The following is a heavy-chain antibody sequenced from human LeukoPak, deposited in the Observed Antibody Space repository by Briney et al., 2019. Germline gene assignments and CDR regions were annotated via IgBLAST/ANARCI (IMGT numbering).Heavy chain of an antibody. V-gene: IGHV1-18*04. CDR3: ARDLVDGCNQGAFDI. CDR2: ISAYNGNT. Sequence: ASVKVSCKASGYTFTGYYMHWVRQAPGQGLEWMGWISAYNGNTNYAQKLQGRVTMTTDTSTSTAYMELRSLRSDDTAVYYCARDLVDGCNQGAFDIWGQGTMVTVSS. D-gene: IGHD5-24*01. J-gene: IGHJ3*02. CDR1: GYTFTGYY.